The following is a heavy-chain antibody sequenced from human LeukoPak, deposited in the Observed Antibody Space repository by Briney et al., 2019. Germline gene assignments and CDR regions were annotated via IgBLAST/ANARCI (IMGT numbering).Heavy chain of an antibody. CDR3: ASGYDSSGYYYGYFDY. Sequence: SVKVYCKASGGTSSSYAISWVRQAPGQGLEWMGRIIPIFGTANYAQKFQGRVTITTDESTSTAYMELSSLRSEDTAVYYCASGYDSSGYYYGYFDYWGQGTLVTVSS. CDR2: IIPIFGTA. D-gene: IGHD3-22*01. V-gene: IGHV1-69*05. J-gene: IGHJ4*02. CDR1: GGTSSSYA.